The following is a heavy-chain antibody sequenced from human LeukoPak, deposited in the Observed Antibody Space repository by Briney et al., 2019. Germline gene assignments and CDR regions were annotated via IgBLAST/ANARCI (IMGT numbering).Heavy chain of an antibody. J-gene: IGHJ4*02. CDR2: IFTDGQT. V-gene: IGHV3-53*01. CDR3: ARANPVYGDFDY. D-gene: IGHD4-17*01. Sequence: GGSLRLSCALSGLTVNDNYMSWVRQAPGKGLEWVSLIFTDGQTYYADFVQGRFSISRDMSRNILFLDMSSLRAEDTAVFFCARANPVYGDFDYWGQGTLVTVSS. CDR1: GLTVNDNY.